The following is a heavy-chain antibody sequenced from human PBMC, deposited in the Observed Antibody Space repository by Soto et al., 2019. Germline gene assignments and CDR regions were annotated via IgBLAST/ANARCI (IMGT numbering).Heavy chain of an antibody. J-gene: IGHJ5*02. V-gene: IGHV4-31*03. Sequence: SETLSLTCTVSGGSISSGGYYWSWIRQHPGKGLEWIGYIYYSGSTYYDPSLKSRVTISVDTSKNQFSLKLSSVTAADTAVYYCARGLDGNNWFDPWGQGTLVTVSS. CDR2: IYYSGST. CDR3: ARGLDGNNWFDP. CDR1: GGSISSGGYY.